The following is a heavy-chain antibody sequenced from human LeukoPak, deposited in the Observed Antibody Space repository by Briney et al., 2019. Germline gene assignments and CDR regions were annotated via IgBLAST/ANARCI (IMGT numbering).Heavy chain of an antibody. CDR2: IETCGST. CDR3: ARDGANYNHYYMDV. Sequence: SETLSLTCSVSGDSIRNYYWSWIRQPAGPGLEGIGHIETCGSTNDNPSLNSRLTMSVDTSKNQFSLNVSSVTAADTAVYYRARDGANYNHYYMDVWGKGTTVTVCS. D-gene: IGHD4-17*01. CDR1: GDSIRNYY. V-gene: IGHV4-4*07. J-gene: IGHJ6*03.